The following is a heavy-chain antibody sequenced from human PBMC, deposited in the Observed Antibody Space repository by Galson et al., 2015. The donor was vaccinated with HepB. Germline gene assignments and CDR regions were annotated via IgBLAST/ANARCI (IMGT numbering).Heavy chain of an antibody. CDR1: GFTFSTYA. CDR2: ISGSGGST. V-gene: IGHV3-23*01. J-gene: IGHJ4*02. CDR3: AKGDSGYGFVYFDS. D-gene: IGHD5-12*01. Sequence: SLRLSCAASGFTFSTYAMSWVRQAPGKGLEWVSAISGSGGSTHYADSVKGRFTISRDNSKNTLYLQMNSLRAEDTAVYYCAKGDSGYGFVYFDSWGQGTLVTVSS.